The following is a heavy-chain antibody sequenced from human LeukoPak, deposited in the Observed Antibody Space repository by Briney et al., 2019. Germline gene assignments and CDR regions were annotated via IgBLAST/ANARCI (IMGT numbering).Heavy chain of an antibody. Sequence: GESLKISCKGSGYSFSSYWIGWVRQMPGKGLEWMGIIDPDDPDTRYSPSLQGQVTISADKSITTAYLQWRSLKASDTAMYYCARSYTTSPDAFDIWGQGTMVTVSS. CDR2: IDPDDPDT. J-gene: IGHJ3*02. CDR3: ARSYTTSPDAFDI. D-gene: IGHD6-6*01. CDR1: GYSFSSYW. V-gene: IGHV5-51*01.